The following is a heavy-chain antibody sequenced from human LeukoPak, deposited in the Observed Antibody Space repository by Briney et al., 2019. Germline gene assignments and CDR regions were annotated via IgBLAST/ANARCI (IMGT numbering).Heavy chain of an antibody. Sequence: SETLSLTCTVSGGSVSSGSCYWSWIRQPPGKGLEWIGYIYYSGSTYYNPSLKSRVTISVDTSKNQFSLKLSSVTAADTAVYYCARVTGGSGSYYSPLHYYFDYWGQGTLVTVSS. CDR2: IYYSGST. D-gene: IGHD3-10*01. V-gene: IGHV4-30-4*01. CDR1: GGSVSSGSCY. CDR3: ARVTGGSGSYYSPLHYYFDY. J-gene: IGHJ4*02.